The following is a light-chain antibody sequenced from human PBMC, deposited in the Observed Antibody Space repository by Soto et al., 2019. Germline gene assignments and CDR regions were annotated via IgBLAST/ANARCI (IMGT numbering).Light chain of an antibody. CDR1: SSDVGAYDF. V-gene: IGLV2-14*03. J-gene: IGLJ1*01. CDR2: EVS. Sequence: QSVLTQPASVSGSPGQSITISCTGTSSDVGAYDFVSWYQQHPDKAPKLMIYEVSNRPSGVSNRFSGPKSVNTATLTISGLQAEDEADYYCSSYTSSSTRVFGTGTKVTGL. CDR3: SSYTSSSTRV.